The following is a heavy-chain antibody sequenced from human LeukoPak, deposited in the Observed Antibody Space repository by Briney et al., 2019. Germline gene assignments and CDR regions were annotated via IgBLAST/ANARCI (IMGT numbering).Heavy chain of an antibody. Sequence: PGGSLRLSCAASGFTFRSYWMHWVRQAPGKGLVWVSRINSDGSSTSYADSVKGRFTISRDNAKNTLYLQMNSLRAEDTAVYYCARGSTLTTLVYWGQGTLVTVSS. CDR2: INSDGSST. CDR1: GFTFRSYW. D-gene: IGHD4-11*01. CDR3: ARGSTLTTLVY. V-gene: IGHV3-74*01. J-gene: IGHJ4*02.